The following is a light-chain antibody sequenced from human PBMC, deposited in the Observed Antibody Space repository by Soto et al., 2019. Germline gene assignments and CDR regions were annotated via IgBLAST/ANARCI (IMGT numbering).Light chain of an antibody. CDR3: LQHNSYPVS. V-gene: IGKV1-17*03. Sequence: DIQMTQSPSVVSASVGDRVTITCRASQGISSYVAWFQQKPGKVPKSLIYAASKLQSGVPSRFSGSGSGKEFTLTISSLQPEDFATYYCLQHNSYPVSFGGGTKVEIK. CDR1: QGISSY. CDR2: AAS. J-gene: IGKJ4*01.